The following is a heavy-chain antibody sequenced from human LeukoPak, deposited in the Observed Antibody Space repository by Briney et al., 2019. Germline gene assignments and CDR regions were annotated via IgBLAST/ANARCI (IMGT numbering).Heavy chain of an antibody. CDR1: GFTFDDYA. J-gene: IGHJ4*02. CDR3: AKGPSYDSGTFDY. D-gene: IGHD3-3*01. V-gene: IGHV3-9*03. CDR2: ISWNSGSI. Sequence: GGSLRLSCAASGFTFDDYAMHWVRQAPGKGLEWVSGISWNSGSIGYADSVKGRFTISRDNAKNSLYLQMNSLRAEDMALYYCAKGPSYDSGTFDYWGQGTLVTVSS.